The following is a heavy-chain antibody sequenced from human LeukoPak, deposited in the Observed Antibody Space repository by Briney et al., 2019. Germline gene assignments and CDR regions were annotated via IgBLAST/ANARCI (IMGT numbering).Heavy chain of an antibody. CDR1: GGSISSISAS. CDR3: VSPRGFSYGYFDY. Sequence: SETLSLTCTVSGGSISSISASWGWIRQPPGKGLEWIGSIYYSKNTYYNPSLKSRVTISADTSKNQFSLTLGSVSATDTAVYYCVSPRGFSYGYFDYWGQGTLVTVSS. D-gene: IGHD5-18*01. J-gene: IGHJ4*02. V-gene: IGHV4-39*01. CDR2: IYYSKNT.